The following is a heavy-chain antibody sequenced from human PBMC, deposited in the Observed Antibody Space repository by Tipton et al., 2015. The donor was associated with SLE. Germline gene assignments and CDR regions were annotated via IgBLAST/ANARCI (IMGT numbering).Heavy chain of an antibody. V-gene: IGHV4-4*07. CDR2: IYTSGST. CDR1: GGSVSSNF. Sequence: TLSLTCTVSGGSVSSNFWTWIRQPAGKGLEWIGRIYTSGSTNYNPSLKSRVTISVDTSKNQFSLKLSSVTAADTAVYYCARDWYSTGGAFDIWGQGTMVTVSS. J-gene: IGHJ3*02. D-gene: IGHD6-25*01. CDR3: ARDWYSTGGAFDI.